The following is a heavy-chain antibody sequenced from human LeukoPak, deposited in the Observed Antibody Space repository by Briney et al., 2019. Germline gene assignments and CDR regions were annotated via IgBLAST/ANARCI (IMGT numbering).Heavy chain of an antibody. CDR1: GFTVSSDY. Sequence: GGSLRLSCAASGFTVSSDYVSWVRQAPGKGLEWVSVMYPGGSTHYADSVRGRFTISRDNSKNTVYLHMNSLRVDDTAVYYCARETFTIPFDYWGQGTLVVVSS. CDR3: ARETFTIPFDY. V-gene: IGHV3-53*01. CDR2: MYPGGST. D-gene: IGHD5-24*01. J-gene: IGHJ4*02.